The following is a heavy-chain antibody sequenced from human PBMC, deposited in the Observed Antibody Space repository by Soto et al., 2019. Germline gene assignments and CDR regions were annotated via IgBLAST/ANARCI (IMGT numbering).Heavy chain of an antibody. J-gene: IGHJ4*02. CDR2: IRSSTTTI. CDR3: ATGYDFWRGYYHFDY. D-gene: IGHD3-3*01. CDR1: GFTFSTYG. Sequence: VQLVESGGGLVQPGGSLRLSCAASGFTFSTYGMNWVRQAPGKGLEGVSYIRSSTTTIYYADSVKGRFTISRDNAKNSLYLQMNSLRDEDTAVYYCATGYDFWRGYYHFDYWGQGTLVTVSS. V-gene: IGHV3-48*02.